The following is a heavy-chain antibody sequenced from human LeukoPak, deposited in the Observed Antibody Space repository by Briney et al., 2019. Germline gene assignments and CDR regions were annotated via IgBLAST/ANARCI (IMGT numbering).Heavy chain of an antibody. D-gene: IGHD6-19*01. Sequence: ASVKVSCKASGYTFTGYYIHWVRQAPGQGLEWMGWISAYNGNTNYAQKLQGRVTMTTDTSTSAAYMELRSLRSDDTAVYYCARFLAVAPTNWFDPWGQGTLVTVSS. J-gene: IGHJ5*02. CDR1: GYTFTGYY. V-gene: IGHV1-18*04. CDR3: ARFLAVAPTNWFDP. CDR2: ISAYNGNT.